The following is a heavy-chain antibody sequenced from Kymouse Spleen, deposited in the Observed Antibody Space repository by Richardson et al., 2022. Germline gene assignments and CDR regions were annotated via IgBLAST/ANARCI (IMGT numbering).Heavy chain of an antibody. J-gene: IGHJ6*02. CDR2: ISYDGSNK. CDR1: GFTFSSYG. CDR3: AKDLDIVVVTPSGMDV. Sequence: QVQLVESGGGVVQPGRSLRLSCAASGFTFSSYGMHWVRQAPGKGLEWVAVISYDGSNKYYADSVKGRFTISRDNSKNTLYLQMNSLRAEDTAVYYCAKDLDIVVVTPSGMDVWGQGTTVTVSS. V-gene: IGHV3-30*18. D-gene: IGHD2-21*02.